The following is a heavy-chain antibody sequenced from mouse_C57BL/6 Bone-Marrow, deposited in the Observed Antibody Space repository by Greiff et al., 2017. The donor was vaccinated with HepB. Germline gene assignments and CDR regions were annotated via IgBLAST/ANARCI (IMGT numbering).Heavy chain of an antibody. CDR3: ARDYGRGYYYAMDY. Sequence: VQLQQSGPGLVAPSQRLSITCTVSGFSLTSYGVHWVRQPPGKGLEWLVVIWSDGSTTYNSALKSRLSISKDNSKSQVFLKMNSLQTDDTAMYYCARDYGRGYYYAMDYWGQGTSVTVSS. V-gene: IGHV2-6*03. CDR2: IWSDGST. D-gene: IGHD1-2*01. CDR1: GFSLTSYG. J-gene: IGHJ4*01.